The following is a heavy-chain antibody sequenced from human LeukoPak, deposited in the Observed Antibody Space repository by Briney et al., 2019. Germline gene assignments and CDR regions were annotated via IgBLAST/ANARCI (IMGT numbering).Heavy chain of an antibody. Sequence: SETLSLTCTVSGGSISSSSYYWGWIRQPPGKGLEWIGSIYNSGSTYYNPSLKSRVTISVDTSKNQFSLKLSSVTAADTAVYYCARRPIAVSSGWYFDYWGQGTLLSVSS. CDR3: ARRPIAVSSGWYFDY. CDR2: IYNSGST. V-gene: IGHV4-39*01. J-gene: IGHJ4*02. D-gene: IGHD6-25*01. CDR1: GGSISSSSYY.